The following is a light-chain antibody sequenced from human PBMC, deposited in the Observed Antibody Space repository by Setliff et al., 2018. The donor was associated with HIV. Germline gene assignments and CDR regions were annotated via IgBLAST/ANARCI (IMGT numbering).Light chain of an antibody. V-gene: IGLV2-23*02. Sequence: QSALTQPASVSGSPGQSITISCTGTSSDVGSYKLVSWYQQHPGKAPKVMIYEVTKRPSGVSNRFSGSKSANTASLTISGLQAVDEADYCCCAYAGSYTSLYVFGTGTKVTV. J-gene: IGLJ1*01. CDR2: EVT. CDR3: CAYAGSYTSLYV. CDR1: SSDVGSYKL.